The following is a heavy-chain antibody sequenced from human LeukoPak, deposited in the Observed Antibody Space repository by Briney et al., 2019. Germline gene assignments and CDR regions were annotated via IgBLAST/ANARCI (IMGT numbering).Heavy chain of an antibody. CDR2: ISTDGRDK. J-gene: IGHJ4*02. D-gene: IGHD4-11*01. V-gene: IGHV3-30*04. Sequence: GGSLRLSCAASGFIFTNCGMHWVRQAPGKGLDWVAVISTDGRDKFYADSVKGRFTISRDNSKNTLFLQMNSLRAEDTALYYCARSPYSNYPTSDYWGQGTLVTVSS. CDR1: GFIFTNCG. CDR3: ARSPYSNYPTSDY.